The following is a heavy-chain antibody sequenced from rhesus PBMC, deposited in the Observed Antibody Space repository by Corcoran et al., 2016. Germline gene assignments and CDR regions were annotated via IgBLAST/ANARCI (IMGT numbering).Heavy chain of an antibody. V-gene: IGHV4-65*01. D-gene: IGHD6-25*01. CDR3: ARDRGGSRYFDY. J-gene: IGHJ4*01. Sequence: QVQLQESGPGLVKPSETLSLTCAVSGGSISSSNWWRWIRQPPGKGLEWIGYISGSSGSTYYNPSLKSRVTISTDTSKNQFSLQLRSVTAADTAVYYCARDRGGSRYFDYWGQGVLVTVSS. CDR2: ISGSSGST. CDR1: GGSISSSNW.